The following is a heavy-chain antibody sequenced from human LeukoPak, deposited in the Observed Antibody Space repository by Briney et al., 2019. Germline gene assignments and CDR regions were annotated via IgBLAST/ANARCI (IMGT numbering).Heavy chain of an antibody. V-gene: IGHV3-33*06. CDR1: GFTFSSYG. CDR3: AKELGGNYYYYYMDV. Sequence: GGSLRLSCAASGFTFSSYGMHWVRQAPGKGLEWVAVIWYDGSNKYYADSVKGRFTISRDNSKNTLYLQMNSLRAEDTAVHYCAKELGGNYYYYYMDVWGKGTTVTVSS. CDR2: IWYDGSNK. J-gene: IGHJ6*03. D-gene: IGHD4-23*01.